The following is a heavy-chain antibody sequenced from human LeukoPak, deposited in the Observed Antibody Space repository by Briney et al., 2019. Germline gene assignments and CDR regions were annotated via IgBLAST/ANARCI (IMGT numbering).Heavy chain of an antibody. D-gene: IGHD5-18*01. CDR1: GYTFTSYY. CDR2: INPSGGST. V-gene: IGHV1-46*01. J-gene: IGHJ4*02. CDR3: ARSGYSYGSGFDY. Sequence: ASVKVSCKASGYTFTSYYMHWVRQAPGHGLEWMGVINPSGGSTSYAQKFQGRVTMTRDTSTSTVYMELSGLRSEDTAVYYCARSGYSYGSGFDYWGQGTLVTVSS.